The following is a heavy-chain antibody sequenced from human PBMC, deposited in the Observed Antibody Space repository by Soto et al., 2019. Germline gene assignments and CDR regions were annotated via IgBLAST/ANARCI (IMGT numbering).Heavy chain of an antibody. Sequence: SETLSLTCTVSGGSISSYYWSWIRRPPGKGLEWIGYIYYSGGTNYNPSLKSRVTISVDTSKNQFSLKLSSVTAADTAVYYCAREREMATTYFDYWGQGTLVTVYS. CDR2: IYYSGGT. CDR3: AREREMATTYFDY. J-gene: IGHJ4*02. CDR1: GGSISSYY. D-gene: IGHD5-12*01. V-gene: IGHV4-59*01.